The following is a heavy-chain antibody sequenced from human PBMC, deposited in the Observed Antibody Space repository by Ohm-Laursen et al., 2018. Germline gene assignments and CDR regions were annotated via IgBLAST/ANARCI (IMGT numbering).Heavy chain of an antibody. CDR2: IYYSGST. Sequence: GTLSLTCTVSGGSISSYYWSWIRQPPGKGLEWIGYIYYSGSTNYNPSLKSRVTISVDTSKNQFSLKLSSVTAADTAVYYCARDARPSGMDVWGQGTTVTVSS. V-gene: IGHV4-59*01. J-gene: IGHJ6*02. CDR3: ARDARPSGMDV. D-gene: IGHD6-6*01. CDR1: GGSISSYY.